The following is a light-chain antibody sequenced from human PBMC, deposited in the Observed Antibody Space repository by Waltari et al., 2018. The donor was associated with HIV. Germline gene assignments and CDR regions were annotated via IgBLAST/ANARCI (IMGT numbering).Light chain of an antibody. Sequence: IVLTQSQGTLSLSPGERATLSCRASKSVSSSYLARYQQKPVQAPRLLIYDASSMATGIPDRLSGSGSGTDFTLTISRLEPEDFAVYYCQQYASSRTFGQGTKVEI. CDR2: DAS. V-gene: IGKV3-20*01. CDR3: QQYASSRT. CDR1: KSVSSSY. J-gene: IGKJ1*01.